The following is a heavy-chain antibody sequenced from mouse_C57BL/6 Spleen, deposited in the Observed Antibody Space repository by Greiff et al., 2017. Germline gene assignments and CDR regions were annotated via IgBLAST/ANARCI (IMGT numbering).Heavy chain of an antibody. CDR2: IDPETGGT. Sequence: VQLQQSGAELVRPGASVTLSCKASGYTFTDYEMHWVKQTPVHGLEWIGAIDPETGGTAYNQKFKGKAILTADKSSSTAYMELRSLTSEDSAVYYCTKKAYSFYAMDYWGQGTSVTVSS. CDR3: TKKAYSFYAMDY. CDR1: GYTFTDYE. D-gene: IGHD2-12*01. J-gene: IGHJ4*01. V-gene: IGHV1-15*01.